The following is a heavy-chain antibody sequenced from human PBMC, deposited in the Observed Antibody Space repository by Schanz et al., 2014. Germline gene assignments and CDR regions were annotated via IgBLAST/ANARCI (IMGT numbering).Heavy chain of an antibody. J-gene: IGHJ6*03. Sequence: VYLVESGGDLVKPGGSLRLSCAASGFTFSSYYMSWIRQAPGKGLEWVSGIGGSGDSTHYADSVKGRFIISRDNSKNTLYLQVNSLRAEDTAVYYCARDHQWLARYYMDVWGKGTTVTVSS. V-gene: IGHV3-23*04. D-gene: IGHD6-19*01. CDR1: GFTFSSYY. CDR2: IGGSGDST. CDR3: ARDHQWLARYYMDV.